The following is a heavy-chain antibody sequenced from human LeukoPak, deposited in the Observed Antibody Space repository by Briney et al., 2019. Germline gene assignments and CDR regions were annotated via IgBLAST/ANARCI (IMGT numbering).Heavy chain of an antibody. V-gene: IGHV3-20*04. D-gene: IGHD1-1*01. CDR2: INWNGGST. CDR3: AKQLRVYYYMDV. Sequence: GGSLRLSCAASGFTFDDYGMSWVRQAPGKGLEWVSGINWNGGSTGYADSVKGRFTISRDNAKNSLYLQMNSLRAEDTAVYYCAKQLRVYYYMDVWGKGTTVTVSS. CDR1: GFTFDDYG. J-gene: IGHJ6*03.